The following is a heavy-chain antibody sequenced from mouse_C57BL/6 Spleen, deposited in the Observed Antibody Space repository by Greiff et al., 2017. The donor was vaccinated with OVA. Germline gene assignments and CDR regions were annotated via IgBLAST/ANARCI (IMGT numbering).Heavy chain of an antibody. Sequence: VQLQQSGAELVKPGASVKLSCTASGFNITDYYMHWVKQRPEQGLEWIGRIDPEDGETKYAPKFQGKATITADTSSNTAYLQLSSLTSEDTAVYYCARGRGSSSWYFDVWGTGTTVTVSS. CDR3: ARGRGSSSWYFDV. CDR1: GFNITDYY. V-gene: IGHV14-2*01. J-gene: IGHJ1*03. CDR2: IDPEDGET. D-gene: IGHD1-1*01.